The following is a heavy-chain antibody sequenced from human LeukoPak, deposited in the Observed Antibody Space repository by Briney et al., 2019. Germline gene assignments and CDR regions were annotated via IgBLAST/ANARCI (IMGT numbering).Heavy chain of an antibody. CDR1: GFSVRTYY. Sequence: GGSLRLSCAVSGFSVRTYYMTWLRQAPGKGLEWVAVIPFDSSNKYYTDSVQGRFTISRDNSKNTLYLQMNSLRADDTAVYYCAKNRIPTSITPDSWGQGTLVIVSS. V-gene: IGHV3-30*18. D-gene: IGHD2-2*02. CDR2: IPFDSSNK. CDR3: AKNRIPTSITPDS. J-gene: IGHJ5*01.